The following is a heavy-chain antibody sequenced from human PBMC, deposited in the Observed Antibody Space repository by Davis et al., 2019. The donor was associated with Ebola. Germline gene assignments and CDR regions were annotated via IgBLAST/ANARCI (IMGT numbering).Heavy chain of an antibody. D-gene: IGHD2-15*01. V-gene: IGHV3-48*02. CDR1: GFTFSSYS. CDR2: ISSSSSTI. Sequence: GESLKTPCAASGFTFSSYSMNWVRQAPGKGLEWVSYISSSSSTIYYAHSVKGRLTISRDSAKNSLYLQMNSLRDEDTAVSYCATQDVPVGAFDIWGQGTMVTVSS. J-gene: IGHJ3*02. CDR3: ATQDVPVGAFDI.